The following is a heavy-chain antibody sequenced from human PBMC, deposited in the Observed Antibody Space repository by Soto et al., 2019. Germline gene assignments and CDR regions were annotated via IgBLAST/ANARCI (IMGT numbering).Heavy chain of an antibody. CDR1: GGTFSSYA. J-gene: IGHJ4*02. Sequence: QVQLVQSGAEVKKPGSSVKVSCKASGGTFSSYAISWVRQAPGQGLEWMGGIIPIFGTANYAQKFQCRVTITADKSTSTSYMELSSLRSEDTAVYYGARFKSLWIVADYWGQGTLVTVSS. V-gene: IGHV1-69*06. CDR3: ARFKSLWIVADY. CDR2: IIPIFGTA. D-gene: IGHD3-22*01.